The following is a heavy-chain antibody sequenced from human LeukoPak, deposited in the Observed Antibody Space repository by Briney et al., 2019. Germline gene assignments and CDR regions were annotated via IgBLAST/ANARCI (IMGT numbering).Heavy chain of an antibody. CDR3: ARRAGAYSHPYDY. D-gene: IGHD4/OR15-4a*01. V-gene: IGHV3-53*01. Sequence: GGSLRLSCTVSGFTVSDNSMSWVRQAPGRGLEWVSFIYYDDRTHYSDSVKGRFTISRDNSKNTLYLQMNSLRAEDTAVYYCARRAGAYSHPYDYWGQGTLVTVSS. CDR1: GFTVSDNS. CDR2: IYYDDRT. J-gene: IGHJ4*02.